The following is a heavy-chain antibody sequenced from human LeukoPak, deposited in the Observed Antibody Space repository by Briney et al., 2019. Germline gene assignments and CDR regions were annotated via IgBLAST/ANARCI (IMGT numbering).Heavy chain of an antibody. V-gene: IGHV1-24*01. CDR3: TTWRGLAGTQDTWFDP. D-gene: IGHD1-14*01. CDR2: FDPEDGET. J-gene: IGHJ5*02. Sequence: ASVKVSCKASGYTFTGYYMHWVRQAPGKGLEWMGGFDPEDGETIYAQKFQGRVTMTEDTSTDTAYMELRRLRFEDTAVYYCTTWRGLAGTQDTWFDPWGQGTLVTVSS. CDR1: GYTFTGYY.